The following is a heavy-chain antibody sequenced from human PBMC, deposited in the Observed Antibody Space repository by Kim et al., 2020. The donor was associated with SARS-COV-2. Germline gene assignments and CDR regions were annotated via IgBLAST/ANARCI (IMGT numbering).Heavy chain of an antibody. J-gene: IGHJ4*02. CDR3: ARLEDSNQRLNDY. V-gene: IGHV5-51*01. D-gene: IGHD4-4*01. Sequence: YRPSFQGQVTISADKSISTAYLQWSSLKASDTAMYYCARLEDSNQRLNDYWGQGTLVTVSS.